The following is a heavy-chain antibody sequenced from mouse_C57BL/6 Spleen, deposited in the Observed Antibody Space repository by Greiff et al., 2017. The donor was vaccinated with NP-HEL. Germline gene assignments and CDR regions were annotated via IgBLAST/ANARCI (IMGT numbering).Heavy chain of an antibody. CDR1: GYSITSGYY. V-gene: IGHV3-6*01. CDR2: ISYDGSN. CDR3: ARASYGYDVGY. D-gene: IGHD2-2*01. J-gene: IGHJ2*01. Sequence: DVQLQESGPGLVKPSQSLSLTCSVTGYSITSGYYWNWIRQFPGNKLEWMGYISYDGSNNYNPSLKNRISITRDTSKNQFFLKLNSVTTEDTATYYCARASYGYDVGYWGQGTTLTVSS.